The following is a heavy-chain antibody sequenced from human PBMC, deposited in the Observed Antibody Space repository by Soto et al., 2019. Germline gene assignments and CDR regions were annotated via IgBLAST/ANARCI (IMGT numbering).Heavy chain of an antibody. V-gene: IGHV3-23*01. CDR2: IDGSGGIT. J-gene: IGHJ1*01. CDR1: GFTFGTTD. D-gene: IGHD6-13*01. Sequence: PGGSLRLSCAASGFTFGTTDMSWVRQAPGEGLEWVSTIDGSGGITYYADSVKGRFTISRDNSRNTVYLQMNSLRGDDTALYYCAKDHGSSSWGSAEYFQHWGQGTLVTVSS. CDR3: AKDHGSSSWGSAEYFQH.